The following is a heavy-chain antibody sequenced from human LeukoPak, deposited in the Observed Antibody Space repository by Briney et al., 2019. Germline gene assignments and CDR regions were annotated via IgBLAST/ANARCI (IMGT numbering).Heavy chain of an antibody. J-gene: IGHJ4*02. D-gene: IGHD6-19*01. CDR3: AVAGYPSDYFDY. Sequence: GASVKVSCKASGGTFSSYAISWVRQAPGQGLEWMGGIIPIFGTANYAQKFQGRVTITADTSTDTAYMELSSLRSEDTAVYYCAVAGYPSDYFDYWGQGTLVTASS. CDR1: GGTFSSYA. CDR2: IIPIFGTA. V-gene: IGHV1-69*06.